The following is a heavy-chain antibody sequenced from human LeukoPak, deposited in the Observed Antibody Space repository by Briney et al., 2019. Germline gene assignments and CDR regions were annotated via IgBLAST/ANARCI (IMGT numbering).Heavy chain of an antibody. CDR3: ARSLGLMVYAMGGDAFDI. V-gene: IGHV4-4*07. D-gene: IGHD2-8*01. CDR2: IYTSGST. J-gene: IGHJ3*02. Sequence: PSETLSLTCTVSGGSISSYYWSWIRQPAGKGLEWIGPIYTSGSTNYNPSLKSRVTMSVDTSKNQFSLKLSSVTAADTAVYYCARSLGLMVYAMGGDAFDIWGQGTMVTVSS. CDR1: GGSISSYY.